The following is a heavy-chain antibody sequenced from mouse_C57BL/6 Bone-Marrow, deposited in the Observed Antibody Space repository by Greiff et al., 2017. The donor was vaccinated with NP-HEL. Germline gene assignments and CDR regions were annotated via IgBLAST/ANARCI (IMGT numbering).Heavy chain of an antibody. CDR1: GYTFTSYW. CDR2: IDPSDSYT. J-gene: IGHJ2*01. D-gene: IGHD2-3*01. CDR3: ARDDGYFSYYFDY. V-gene: IGHV1-50*01. Sequence: VQLQQPGAELVKPGASVKLSCKASGYTFTSYWMQWVKQRPGQGLEWIGEIDPSDSYTNYNQKFKGKATLTVDTSSSTAYMQLSSLTSEDSAVYYCARDDGYFSYYFDYWGQGTTLTVSS.